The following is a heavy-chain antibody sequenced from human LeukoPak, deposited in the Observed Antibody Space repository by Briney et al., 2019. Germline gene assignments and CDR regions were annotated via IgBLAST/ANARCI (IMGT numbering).Heavy chain of an antibody. D-gene: IGHD1-1*01. V-gene: IGHV3-48*01. Sequence: GGSLRLSCTASGFPFIEYSMNWVRQVPGKGLEWIAYIGIDSGNTKYADSVRGRFTIPADKTKNSLYLQMTSLRVDDTAVYYCARDHNYAFDNWGQGTLVSVAS. CDR2: IGIDSGNT. J-gene: IGHJ4*02. CDR1: GFPFIEYS. CDR3: ARDHNYAFDN.